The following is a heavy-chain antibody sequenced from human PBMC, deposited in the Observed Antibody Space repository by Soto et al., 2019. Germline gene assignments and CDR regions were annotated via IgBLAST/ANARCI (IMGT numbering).Heavy chain of an antibody. CDR2: ISDIGSTT. J-gene: IGHJ2*01. CDR1: GFTFSDFG. CDR3: AKEPVGPDWYFDL. Sequence: GGSLRLSCAASGFTFSDFGMHWVRQAPGKGLEWVAVISDIGSTTYYANSVRGRFTVSRDNSKNTLYLQMNSLRAEDTAVYNCAKEPVGPDWYFDLWGRGTLVTVSS. V-gene: IGHV3-30*18.